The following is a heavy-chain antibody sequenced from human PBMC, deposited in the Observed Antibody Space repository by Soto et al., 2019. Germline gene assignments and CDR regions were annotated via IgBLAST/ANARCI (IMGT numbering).Heavy chain of an antibody. Sequence: EVQLVESGGGLVQPGGSLRLYCAASGFTFSSYWMSWVRQAPGKGLEWVANINQDGSQKYYVDSVKGRFTISRDNAKNSLYLQMNSLRVEDTAVYSCARDQSFREGYWGQGTLVTVSS. CDR2: INQDGSQK. CDR1: GFTFSSYW. V-gene: IGHV3-7*01. CDR3: ARDQSFREGY. J-gene: IGHJ4*02. D-gene: IGHD3-10*01.